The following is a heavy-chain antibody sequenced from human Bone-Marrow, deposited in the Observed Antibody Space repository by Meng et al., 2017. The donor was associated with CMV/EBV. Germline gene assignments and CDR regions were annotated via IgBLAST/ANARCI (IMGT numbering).Heavy chain of an antibody. CDR3: ARDRAGEYSSSWPYYYYGMDV. Sequence: GGSLRLSCAASGFTFSSYGMHWVRQAPGKGLEWVAFIRYDGSNKYYADSVKGRFTISRDNSKNTLFLQMNSLRAEDTAVYYCARDRAGEYSSSWPYYYYGMDVCGQGTTVTVSS. V-gene: IGHV3-30*02. D-gene: IGHD6-13*01. J-gene: IGHJ6*02. CDR1: GFTFSSYG. CDR2: IRYDGSNK.